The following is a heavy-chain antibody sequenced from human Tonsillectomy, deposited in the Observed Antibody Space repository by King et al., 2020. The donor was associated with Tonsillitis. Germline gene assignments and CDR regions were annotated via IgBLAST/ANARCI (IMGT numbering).Heavy chain of an antibody. J-gene: IGHJ4*02. V-gene: IGHV1-2*02. CDR1: GYTFTGYY. Sequence: VQLVESGAEVKKPGASVKVSCKASGYTFTGYYMHWVRQAPGQGLEWLGWLNPNSGGTNYAQKFQGRVTMTRDTSISTAYMELSRLRADDTAVYYCARDDYGDEYFDYWGQGTLVTVSS. CDR2: LNPNSGGT. D-gene: IGHD4-17*01. CDR3: ARDDYGDEYFDY.